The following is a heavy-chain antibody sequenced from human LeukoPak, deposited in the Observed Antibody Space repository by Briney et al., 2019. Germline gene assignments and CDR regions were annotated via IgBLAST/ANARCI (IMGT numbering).Heavy chain of an antibody. D-gene: IGHD6-19*01. CDR2: IIPIFGTA. CDR3: ASDQGDPLGSGWRDYYYYGIDV. Sequence: SVKVSCKASGGTFSSYAISWVRQAPGQGLEWMGGIIPIFGTANYAQKFQGRVTITADESTSTAYMELSSLRSEDTAVYYCASDQGDPLGSGWRDYYYYGIDVCGKGTTVTVSS. V-gene: IGHV1-69*13. J-gene: IGHJ6*04. CDR1: GGTFSSYA.